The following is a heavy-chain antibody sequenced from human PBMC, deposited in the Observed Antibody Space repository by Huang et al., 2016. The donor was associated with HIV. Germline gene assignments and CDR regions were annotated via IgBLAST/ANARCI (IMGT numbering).Heavy chain of an antibody. CDR1: GFTFSNYA. J-gene: IGHJ6*03. CDR3: ARRAVAGIYYYYYMDV. CDR2: ISYDGSNK. V-gene: IGHV3-30-3*01. Sequence: QVQLVESGGGVVQPGRSLRLSCAASGFTFSNYAMHWVRQATGKGLEWVAVISYDGSNKDYTDSVKGRFTISRDNSKNALYLQMNSLRAEDTAVYYCARRAVAGIYYYYYMDVWGKGTTVTVSS. D-gene: IGHD6-19*01.